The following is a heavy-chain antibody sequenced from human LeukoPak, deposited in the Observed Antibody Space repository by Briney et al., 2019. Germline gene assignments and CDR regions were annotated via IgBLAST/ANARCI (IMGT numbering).Heavy chain of an antibody. Sequence: PGRSLRLSCSASGFTFSNCPMHWVRQAPGKGLEYVSAISSNGGGTYYADSVRGRFTISRDNSKNTLYLQMSSLRPEDTAVYYCVKVWAPTGSSSPDYWGRGTLVTVSS. CDR1: GFTFSNCP. CDR3: VKVWAPTGSSSPDY. V-gene: IGHV3-64D*06. CDR2: ISSNGGGT. D-gene: IGHD6-13*01. J-gene: IGHJ4*02.